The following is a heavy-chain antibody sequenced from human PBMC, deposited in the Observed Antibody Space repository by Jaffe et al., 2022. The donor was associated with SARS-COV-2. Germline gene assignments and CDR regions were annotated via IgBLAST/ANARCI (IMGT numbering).Heavy chain of an antibody. CDR3: ARGALVRGLIIT. CDR2: INAIDGNT. J-gene: IGHJ5*02. Sequence: QVQLVQSGAEVKKPGASVKVSCKASGYSFTTYAMHWVRQAPGQGLEWMGRINAIDGNTKYSQQFQDRVTITRDTSASTAYMELSGLSSEDTAVYYCARGALVRGLIITWGQGTLVAVSS. D-gene: IGHD3-10*01. V-gene: IGHV1-3*01. CDR1: GYSFTTYA.